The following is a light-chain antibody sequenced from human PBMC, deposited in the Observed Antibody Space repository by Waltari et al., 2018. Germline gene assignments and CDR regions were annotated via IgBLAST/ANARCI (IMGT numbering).Light chain of an antibody. CDR3: QQAYSVPYT. V-gene: IGKV1-39*01. J-gene: IGKJ2*01. CDR2: KAS. CDR1: HNINIF. Sequence: DIQMTQSPSSLSASMGARVTITCRTSHNINIFLNWYQQKPGEGPKLLIYKASNMEGGVPSRFSGSGSGTEFSLSISSLQPDDFATYFCQQAYSVPYTFGQGTNL.